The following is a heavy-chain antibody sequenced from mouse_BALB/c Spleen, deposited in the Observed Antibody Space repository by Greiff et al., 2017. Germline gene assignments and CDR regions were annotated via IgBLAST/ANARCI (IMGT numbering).Heavy chain of an antibody. CDR3: AREELRLRYFDY. V-gene: IGHV5-6-5*01. CDR1: GFTFSSYA. J-gene: IGHJ2*01. CDR2: ISSGGST. D-gene: IGHD1-2*01. Sequence: DVMLVESGGGLVKPGGSLKLSCAASGFTFSSYAMSWVRQTPEKRLEWVASISSGGSTYYPDSVKGRFTISRDNARNILYLQMSSLRSEDTAMYYCAREELRLRYFDYWGQGTTLTVSS.